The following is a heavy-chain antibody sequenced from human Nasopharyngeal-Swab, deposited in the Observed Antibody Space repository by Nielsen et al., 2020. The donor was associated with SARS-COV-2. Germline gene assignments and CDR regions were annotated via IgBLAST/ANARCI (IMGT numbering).Heavy chain of an antibody. CDR1: ESPFSRYS. CDR2: ISSGGRTI. J-gene: IGHJ5*02. CDR3: ARGDSFDT. V-gene: IGHV3-48*02. Sequence: GESLKISCSASESPFSRYSLSLVPQAPGKGPEWISYISSGGRTIRYADSVKGRFTISRDKAGNTLSLQMNSLRDEDTGVYYCARGDSFDTWGQGTQVTVSS.